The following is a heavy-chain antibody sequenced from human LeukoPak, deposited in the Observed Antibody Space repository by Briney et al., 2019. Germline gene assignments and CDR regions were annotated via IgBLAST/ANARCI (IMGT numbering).Heavy chain of an antibody. CDR1: GYTFTSYY. J-gene: IGHJ4*02. Sequence: SVKVSCKASGYTFTSYYMHWVRQAPGQGLEWMGWINPNSGGTNYAQKFQGWVTMTRDTSISTAYMELSRLRPDDTAVYYCARAGTVEMTPLDYWGQGPLVTVSS. CDR2: INPNSGGT. V-gene: IGHV1-2*04. D-gene: IGHD5-24*01. CDR3: ARAGTVEMTPLDY.